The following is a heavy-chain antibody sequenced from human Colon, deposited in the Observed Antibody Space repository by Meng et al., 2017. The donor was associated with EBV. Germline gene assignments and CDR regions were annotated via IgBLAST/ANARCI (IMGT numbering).Heavy chain of an antibody. CDR2: IYHSGRT. V-gene: IGHV4-4*02. CDR1: GGSIRNDQR. CDR3: TTLYGDSIS. D-gene: IGHD4-17*01. Sequence: QVPLQESGPGLVKPSGPLSLTCDVSGGSIRNDQRWSCFRQAPGKGLEWIGEIYHSGRTNYNPSVKSRVSMSVDKSQNHFSLRLSSVTAADTAVYYCTTLYGDSISWGQGTLVTVSS. J-gene: IGHJ4*02.